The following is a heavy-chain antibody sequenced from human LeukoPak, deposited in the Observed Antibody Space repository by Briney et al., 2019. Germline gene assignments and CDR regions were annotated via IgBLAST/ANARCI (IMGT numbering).Heavy chain of an antibody. Sequence: SETLSLTCTVSGGSVSSSNYYWGWIRQPPGKGLEWIASMYYSGNTYYNSSLKSRVNISADTSTNQLSLRLSSVTAADTAVYHCARHGTIAATRRFFDLWGQGTLVTVSS. V-gene: IGHV4-39*01. J-gene: IGHJ4*02. D-gene: IGHD6-13*01. CDR2: MYYSGNT. CDR1: GGSVSSSNYY. CDR3: ARHGTIAATRRFFDL.